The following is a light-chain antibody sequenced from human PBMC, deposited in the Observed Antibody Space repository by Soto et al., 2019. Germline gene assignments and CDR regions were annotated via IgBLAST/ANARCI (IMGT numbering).Light chain of an antibody. CDR1: QSVSSK. CDR2: DTS. Sequence: ELVMTQSPATLSVSPGARATLSCRASQSVSSKLAWYQQKPGQAPRLLIYDTSTRATGIPARFSGSGSGTEFTLTISSLQSEDFAVYYCQQYSNWPPITFGQGTRLEIK. J-gene: IGKJ5*01. CDR3: QQYSNWPPIT. V-gene: IGKV3-15*01.